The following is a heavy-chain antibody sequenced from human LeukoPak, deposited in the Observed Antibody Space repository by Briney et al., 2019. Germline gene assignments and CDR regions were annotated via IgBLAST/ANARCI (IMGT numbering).Heavy chain of an antibody. J-gene: IGHJ4*02. CDR2: ISGVGFAT. V-gene: IGHV3-23*01. CDR1: VYTFNNYS. Sequence: GGSLRLSCAASVYTFNNYSMRWVRQAPARGLEWDSAISGVGFATNYADTVKGRFTISRDNSKNTLYLQMNSLRAEDTAMYYCAKDLRFGEQRGGQGTLVTVSS. CDR3: AKDLRFGEQR. D-gene: IGHD3-10*01.